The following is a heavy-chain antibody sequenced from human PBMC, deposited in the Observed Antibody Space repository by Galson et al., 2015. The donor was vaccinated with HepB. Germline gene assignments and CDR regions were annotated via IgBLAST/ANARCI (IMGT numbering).Heavy chain of an antibody. Sequence: SVKVSCKASGDTFTSFYVHWVRQAPGQGLEWMGVINPSGGSTTYAQKFQGRVTMTRDTSTNTVYMELSSLKSEDTAVFYCAVFYCGGDCYSHWGQGTLVTVSS. CDR3: AVFYCGGDCYSH. D-gene: IGHD2-21*02. J-gene: IGHJ1*01. CDR2: INPSGGST. CDR1: GDTFTSFY. V-gene: IGHV1-46*01.